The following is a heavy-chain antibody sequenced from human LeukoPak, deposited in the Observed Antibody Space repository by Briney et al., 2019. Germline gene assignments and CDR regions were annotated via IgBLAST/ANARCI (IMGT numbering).Heavy chain of an antibody. CDR2: INHSGST. CDR3: ARGASGWYDY. J-gene: IGHJ4*02. Sequence: PSETLSLTCAVYGGSFSGYYWSWIRQPPGKGLEWIGEINHSGSTNYNPSLKSRVTISVDTSKNQFSLKLSSVTAADTVVYYCARGASGWYDYWGQGTLVTVSS. CDR1: GGSFSGYY. D-gene: IGHD6-19*01. V-gene: IGHV4-34*01.